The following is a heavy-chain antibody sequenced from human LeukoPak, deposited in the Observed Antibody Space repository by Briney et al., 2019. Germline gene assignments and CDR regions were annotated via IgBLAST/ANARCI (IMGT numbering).Heavy chain of an antibody. V-gene: IGHV3-74*01. CDR1: GFTFSTYV. CDR2: ISHDGTDT. Sequence: GGSLTLSCAASGFTFSTYVMHWVRQAPGKGLMWVSRISHDGTDTSYADSVKGRFTISRDNAKNTLYLQMNSLRADDSAVYYCARDVNLLFFDVWGRGSLVTVSS. J-gene: IGHJ2*01. CDR3: ARDVNLLFFDV. D-gene: IGHD2/OR15-2a*01.